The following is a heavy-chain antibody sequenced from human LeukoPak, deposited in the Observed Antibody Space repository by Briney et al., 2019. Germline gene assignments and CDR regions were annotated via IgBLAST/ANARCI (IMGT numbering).Heavy chain of an antibody. Sequence: SVKVSCKASGGTFSSYAISWVRQAPGQGLEWMGGIIPIFGTANYAQKFQGRVTITADKSTSTAYMELSSLRSEDTAVYYCASFIAYGDYGFDYWGQGTLVTVSS. J-gene: IGHJ4*02. V-gene: IGHV1-69*06. CDR2: IIPIFGTA. CDR3: ASFIAYGDYGFDY. CDR1: GGTFSSYA. D-gene: IGHD4-17*01.